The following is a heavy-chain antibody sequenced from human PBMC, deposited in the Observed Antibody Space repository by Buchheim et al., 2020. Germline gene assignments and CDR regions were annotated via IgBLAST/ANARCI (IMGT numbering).Heavy chain of an antibody. CDR2: INTDGTDT. CDR3: ARGGTSGSLDY. D-gene: IGHD3-10*01. V-gene: IGHV3-74*01. CDR1: GFTFSSYW. J-gene: IGHJ4*02. Sequence: EVQLVDSGGGLVQPGGSLRLSCAASGFTFSSYWMHRVRQAPGKGPVWVSRINTDGTDTSYADSVQGRFTISRDNARNTLYLQMNSLEAEDTAVYFCARGGTSGSLDYWGQGTL.